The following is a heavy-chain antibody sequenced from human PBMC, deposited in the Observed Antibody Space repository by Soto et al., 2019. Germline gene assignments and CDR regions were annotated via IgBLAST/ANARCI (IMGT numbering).Heavy chain of an antibody. CDR2: IYDSGSP. Sequence: QVQLQESGPGLVKPSETLSLICSVSGGSISPYYWSWIRQPPGKGLEWIGYIYDSGSPNYNPSLKSRVTISIDTSKHQLSLNLSSVTAADTAVYYCTRARPAFYYYGMDVWGQGTAVTVS. CDR3: TRARPAFYYYGMDV. J-gene: IGHJ6*02. CDR1: GGSISPYY. V-gene: IGHV4-59*01.